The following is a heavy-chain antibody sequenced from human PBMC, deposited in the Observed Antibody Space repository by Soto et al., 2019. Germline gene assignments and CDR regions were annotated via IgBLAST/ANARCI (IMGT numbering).Heavy chain of an antibody. CDR3: AGNYDSSGYKNFDY. CDR2: IYYSGST. V-gene: IGHV4-59*01. Sequence: KPSETLSLTCTVSGGSISSYYWSWIRQPPGKGLEWIGYIYYSGSTNYNPSLKSRVTISVDTSKNQFSLKLSSVTAADTAVYYCAGNYDSSGYKNFDYWGQGTLVTVSS. J-gene: IGHJ4*02. CDR1: GGSISSYY. D-gene: IGHD3-22*01.